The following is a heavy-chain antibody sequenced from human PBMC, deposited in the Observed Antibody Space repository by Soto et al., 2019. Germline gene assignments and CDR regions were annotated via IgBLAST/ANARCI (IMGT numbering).Heavy chain of an antibody. CDR2: IYSGGST. D-gene: IGHD5-12*01. CDR1: GFTVSSNY. Sequence: PGGSLRLSCAASGFTVSSNYMSWVRQAPGKGLEWVSVIYSGGSTYYADSVKGRFTISRDNSKNTLYLQMNSLRAEDTAVYYCARDFSGYDLGSSYYMDVSGKGTTVTVSS. CDR3: ARDFSGYDLGSSYYMDV. J-gene: IGHJ6*03. V-gene: IGHV3-66*01.